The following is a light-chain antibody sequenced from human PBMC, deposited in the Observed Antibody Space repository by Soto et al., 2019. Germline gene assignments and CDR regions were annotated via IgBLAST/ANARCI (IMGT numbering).Light chain of an antibody. J-gene: IGKJ1*01. CDR2: DAS. V-gene: IGKV1-5*01. CDR1: QTISNW. Sequence: DIQMTQSPSTLSASVGDRVTFTCRASQTISNWFAWYKQKPGKAPKLLIFDASSLESGVPSRFSGSGSGTEFTLTISSLQPDDFATYYCQQYNIYPWTFGQGTKVEIK. CDR3: QQYNIYPWT.